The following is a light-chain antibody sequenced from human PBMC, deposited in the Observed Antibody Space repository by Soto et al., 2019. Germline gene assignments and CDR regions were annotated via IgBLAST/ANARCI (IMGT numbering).Light chain of an antibody. CDR3: QQFGTSPYT. CDR1: QSVSGYY. V-gene: IGKV3-20*01. CDR2: GAS. Sequence: ESVLTQSPGTLSLSPGDSATLSCRASQSVSGYYLAWYQQKPGQAPRLLIYGASSRSTGIPDRFSGSGSGTDFTLTIIRLEPEDFALYYCQQFGTSPYTFGQGTRLEIK. J-gene: IGKJ2*01.